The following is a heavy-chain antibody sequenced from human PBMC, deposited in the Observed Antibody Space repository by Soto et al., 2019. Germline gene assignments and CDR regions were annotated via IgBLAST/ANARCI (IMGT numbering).Heavy chain of an antibody. Sequence: SDTLYRHCNGSSGAIRSGDDDWSWIHQTPERGLEWCGYVHYSGNTFYNPSLKSRATISLDTSRNQFSLNLSSVTAADSAVYYCAREIMAADHFDYWGQGALVTVSS. CDR1: SGAIRSGDDD. D-gene: IGHD6-13*01. CDR2: VHYSGNT. CDR3: AREIMAADHFDY. V-gene: IGHV4-30-4*01. J-gene: IGHJ4*02.